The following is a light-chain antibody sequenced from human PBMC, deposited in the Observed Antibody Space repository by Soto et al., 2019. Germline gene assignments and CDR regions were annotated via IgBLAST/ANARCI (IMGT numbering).Light chain of an antibody. J-gene: IGLJ1*01. V-gene: IGLV3-21*02. CDR1: NIGGKS. Sequence: SYDLTQPPSVSVAPGQTARITCGGNNIGGKSVHWYQQKPGQAPVLVVYDDSDRPSGIPDRFSGSNSGDTATLTIRRVEDGDEADYYCHVWDSSSDHYVFGTGTKVTVL. CDR3: HVWDSSSDHYV. CDR2: DDS.